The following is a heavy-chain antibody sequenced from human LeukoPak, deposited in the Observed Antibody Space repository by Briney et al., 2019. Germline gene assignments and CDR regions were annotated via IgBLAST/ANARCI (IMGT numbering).Heavy chain of an antibody. Sequence: PGRSLRLSCAASGFTFDDYAMHWVRHAPGKGLEWVSGISWNSGSIGYADSVKGRFTISRDNARNSLYLQMNSLRAEDTALYYCAKGYYDSSGYYSQDAFDIWGQGTMVTVSS. CDR3: AKGYYDSSGYYSQDAFDI. CDR1: GFTFDDYA. J-gene: IGHJ3*02. D-gene: IGHD3-22*01. CDR2: ISWNSGSI. V-gene: IGHV3-9*01.